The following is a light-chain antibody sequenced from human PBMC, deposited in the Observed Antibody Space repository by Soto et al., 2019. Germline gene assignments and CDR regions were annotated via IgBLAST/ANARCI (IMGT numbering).Light chain of an antibody. Sequence: QSALTQPASVSGSPGQSITISCTGTSSDVGGYNYVSWYQHHPGKAPKLIIYDVSNRPSGVSNRFSGSKSGNTASLTISGLQPKDEPDYYCSSYTTSNARQIVFGTGTKLTVL. CDR3: SSYTTSNARQIV. CDR2: DVS. CDR1: SSDVGGYNY. V-gene: IGLV2-14*03. J-gene: IGLJ1*01.